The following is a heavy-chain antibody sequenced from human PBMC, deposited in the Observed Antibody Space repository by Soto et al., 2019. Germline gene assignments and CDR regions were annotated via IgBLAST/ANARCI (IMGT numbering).Heavy chain of an antibody. CDR3: ARGGQRGAIVVYPDY. J-gene: IGHJ4*02. CDR1: GYTFTSYY. D-gene: IGHD2-15*01. CDR2: INPSGGST. Sequence: QVQLVQSGAEVKKPGASVKVSCKASGYTFTSYYMHWVRQAPGQGLEWMGIINPSGGSTSYAQKFQGRVTMTRDTSTSTVYMELSSLRSEDTAVYYCARGGQRGAIVVYPDYWGQGTLVTVSS. V-gene: IGHV1-46*01.